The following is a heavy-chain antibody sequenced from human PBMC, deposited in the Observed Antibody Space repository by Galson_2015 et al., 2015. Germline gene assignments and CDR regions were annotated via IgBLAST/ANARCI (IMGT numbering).Heavy chain of an antibody. CDR3: TRLCGSGSYIWFDP. Sequence: SLRLSCAASGFTFSGSAMHWVRQASGKGLEWVGRIRSKANSCATAYAASVKGRFTISRDDSKNTAYLQMNSLKTEDTAVYYCTRLCGSGSYIWFDPWGQGTLVTVSS. D-gene: IGHD3-10*01. J-gene: IGHJ5*02. CDR1: GFTFSGSA. CDR2: IRSKANSCAT. V-gene: IGHV3-73*01.